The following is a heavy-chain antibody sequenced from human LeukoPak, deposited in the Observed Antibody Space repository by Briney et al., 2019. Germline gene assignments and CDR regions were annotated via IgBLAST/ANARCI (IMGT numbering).Heavy chain of an antibody. V-gene: IGHV3-21*01. Sequence: PGGSLRLSCAASGFTFSSYNMNWVRQAPGKGLEWVSSITSSSSYIYYADSVKGRFTISRDNAKNSLYLQMNSLRAEDTAVYYCARERDYGSGSYGMDVWGQGTTVTVSS. D-gene: IGHD3-10*01. CDR3: ARERDYGSGSYGMDV. J-gene: IGHJ6*02. CDR1: GFTFSSYN. CDR2: ITSSSSYI.